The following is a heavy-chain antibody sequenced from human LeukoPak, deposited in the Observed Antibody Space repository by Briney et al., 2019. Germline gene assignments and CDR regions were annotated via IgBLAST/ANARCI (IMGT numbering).Heavy chain of an antibody. V-gene: IGHV4-59*01. CDR3: ARDGGYSYGYRLPYFDY. Sequence: SETLSLTCTVSGGSISSYYWSWIRQPPGKGLEWIGYIYYSGSTNYNPSLKSRVTISVDTSKNQFSLKLSSVTAADTAVYYCARDGGYSYGYRLPYFDYWGQGTLVTVSS. D-gene: IGHD5-18*01. CDR1: GGSISSYY. J-gene: IGHJ4*02. CDR2: IYYSGST.